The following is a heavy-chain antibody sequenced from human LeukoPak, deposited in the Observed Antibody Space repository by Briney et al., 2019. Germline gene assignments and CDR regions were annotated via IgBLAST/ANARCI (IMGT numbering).Heavy chain of an antibody. CDR3: ARGSNYYYDVTADYPRY. D-gene: IGHD3-22*01. CDR1: GYTFIGYY. CDR2: INPSGGTT. V-gene: IGHV1-46*01. J-gene: IGHJ4*02. Sequence: GASVKVSCKASGYTFIGYYIHWVRQAPGQGLEWLGIINPSGGTTTYAQKFQGRVTMTRDTSTSTVYMELNTLRSEDTAVYYCARGSNYYYDVTADYPRYWGQGTLVTVSS.